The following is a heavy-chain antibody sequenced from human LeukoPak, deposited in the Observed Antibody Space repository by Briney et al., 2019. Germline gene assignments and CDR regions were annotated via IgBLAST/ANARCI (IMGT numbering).Heavy chain of an antibody. CDR3: ARGVPSGWYEDSKWGYLDY. V-gene: IGHV4-59*01. CDR2: IYYSGST. Sequence: SETLSLTCTVSGGSISSYYWSWIRQPPGKGLEWIGYIYYSGSTNYNPSLKSRVTISVDTSKNQFSLKLSSVTAADTAVYYCARGVPSGWYEDSKWGYLDYWGQGTLVTVSS. J-gene: IGHJ4*02. CDR1: GGSISSYY. D-gene: IGHD6-19*01.